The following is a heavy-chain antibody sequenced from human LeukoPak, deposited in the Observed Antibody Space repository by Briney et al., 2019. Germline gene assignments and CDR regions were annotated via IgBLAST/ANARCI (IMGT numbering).Heavy chain of an antibody. CDR2: IYYSGST. CDR3: ARRQDTAMVYDY. Sequence: SETLSLTCTVSGGSISSSSYYWGWIRQPPGKGLEWIGSIYYSGSTDYNPSLKSRVTISVDTSKNQFSLKLSSVTAADTAVYYCARRQDTAMVYDYWGQGTLVTVSS. D-gene: IGHD5-18*01. J-gene: IGHJ4*02. V-gene: IGHV4-39*01. CDR1: GGSISSSSYY.